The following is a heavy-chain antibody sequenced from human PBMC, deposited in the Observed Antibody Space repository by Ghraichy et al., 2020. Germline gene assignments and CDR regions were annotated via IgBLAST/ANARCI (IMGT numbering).Heavy chain of an antibody. CDR3: ARHSSARWLQRKRMNHFDY. CDR1: GGSISSSSYY. V-gene: IGHV4-39*01. D-gene: IGHD5-24*01. CDR2: IYYSGST. Sequence: SQTLSLTCTVSGGSISSSSYYWGWIRQPPGKGLEWIGSIYYSGSTYYNPSLKSRVTISVDTSKNQFSLKLSSVTAADTAVYYCARHSSARWLQRKRMNHFDYWGQGTLVTVSS. J-gene: IGHJ4*02.